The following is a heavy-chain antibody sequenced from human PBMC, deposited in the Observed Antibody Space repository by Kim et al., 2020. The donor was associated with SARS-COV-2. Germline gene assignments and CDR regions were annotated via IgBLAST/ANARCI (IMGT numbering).Heavy chain of an antibody. CDR3: VRVSQWGKYFDY. Sequence: AASVKGGFTISRDGSKNSLYLQMNSMNTEDTAFYYCVRVSQWGKYFDYWGQGTLVTVSS. J-gene: IGHJ4*02. D-gene: IGHD1-26*01. V-gene: IGHV3-72*01.